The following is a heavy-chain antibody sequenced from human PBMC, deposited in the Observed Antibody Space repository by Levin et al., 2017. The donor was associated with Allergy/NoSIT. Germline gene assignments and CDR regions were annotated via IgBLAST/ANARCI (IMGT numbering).Heavy chain of an antibody. D-gene: IGHD1-14*01. CDR2: ISSTSTYI. J-gene: IGHJ4*02. CDR3: SRDLSFGNPQGFDC. V-gene: IGHV3-21*01. CDR1: GFTFRSYS. Sequence: GGSLRLSCAASGFTFRSYSMNWVRQAPGKGLEWVSTISSTSTYIYYAESMKGRFTISRDNAKNSVYLHMSSLRAEDTAVYYCSRDLSFGNPQGFDCWGQGTVVTV.